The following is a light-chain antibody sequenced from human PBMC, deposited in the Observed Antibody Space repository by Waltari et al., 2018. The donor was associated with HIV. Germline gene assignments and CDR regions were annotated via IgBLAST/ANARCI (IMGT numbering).Light chain of an antibody. CDR2: DAS. CDR3: QQRSKWPPT. J-gene: IGKJ4*01. Sequence: EIVLTQSPPTMSLSPGERATLSCRASQSVSSSLAWYQQKPGQAPRLLIYDASTRATGIPTRFSGSGSGTDFTLTISSLEPEDFAVYYCQQRSKWPPTFGGGTKVEIK. CDR1: QSVSSS. V-gene: IGKV3-11*01.